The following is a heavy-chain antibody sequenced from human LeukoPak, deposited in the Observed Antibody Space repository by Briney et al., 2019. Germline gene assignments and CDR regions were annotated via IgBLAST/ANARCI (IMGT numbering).Heavy chain of an antibody. CDR1: GGSFSGYY. Sequence: SETLSLTCAVYGGSFSGYYWSWIRQPPGKGLEWIGEINHSGSTNYNPSLKSRVTISVDTSKNQFSLKLSSVTAADTAVYYCARGRGPPQTLPFVLQRGYYYYYMDVWGKGTTVTVSS. CDR2: INHSGST. J-gene: IGHJ6*03. V-gene: IGHV4-34*01. D-gene: IGHD6-6*01. CDR3: ARGRGPPQTLPFVLQRGYYYYYMDV.